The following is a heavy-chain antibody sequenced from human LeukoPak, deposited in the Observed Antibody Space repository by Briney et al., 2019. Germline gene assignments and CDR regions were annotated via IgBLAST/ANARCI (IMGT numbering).Heavy chain of an antibody. CDR2: IIPIFGTA. D-gene: IGHD1-7*01. V-gene: IGHV1-69*01. J-gene: IGHJ3*02. Sequence: SVKVSCKASGGTFSSYAISWVRQAPGQGLEWMGGIIPIFGTANYAQKFQGRVTITADESTSTAYMELSSLRSEDTAVYYCARNGITGTTRRAFDIWGRGTMVTVSS. CDR1: GGTFSSYA. CDR3: ARNGITGTTRRAFDI.